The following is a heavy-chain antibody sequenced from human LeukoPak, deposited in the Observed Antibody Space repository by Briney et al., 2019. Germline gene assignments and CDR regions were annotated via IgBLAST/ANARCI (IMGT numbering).Heavy chain of an antibody. J-gene: IGHJ4*02. D-gene: IGHD3-16*01. V-gene: IGHV1-2*02. CDR3: ATLGGHSLAAQNGY. CDR1: GYTFTGPF. CDR2: INPDSGVT. Sequence: GASVKVSCKAFGYTFTGPFMHWVRQAPGQALEWMVWINPDSGVTTYARKFQGRVTMTRDTSIKTAYMDLSSLRSDDTAVYYCATLGGHSLAAQNGYWGQGTLVTVSS.